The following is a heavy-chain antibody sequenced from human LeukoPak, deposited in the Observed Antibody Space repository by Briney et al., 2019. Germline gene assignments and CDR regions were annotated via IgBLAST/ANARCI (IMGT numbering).Heavy chain of an antibody. D-gene: IGHD1-20*01. Sequence: GGSLRLSCAASGFTFSDHHMDWVRQAPGKGLEWVGRIWNREVPGKGLEWLGLIGNTGGAYTIDYAASVKGRFTISRDDARNSLFLQMNSLKNDDTAVYYCVARISGTTEWGQGTLVTVSS. CDR1: GFTFSDHH. J-gene: IGHJ4*02. CDR3: VARISGTTE. CDR2: IGNTGGAYTI. V-gene: IGHV3-72*01.